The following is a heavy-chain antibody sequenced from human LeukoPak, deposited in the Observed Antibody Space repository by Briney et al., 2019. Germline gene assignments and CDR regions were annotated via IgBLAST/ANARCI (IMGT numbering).Heavy chain of an antibody. CDR2: ISISHSYI. J-gene: IGHJ3*02. D-gene: IGHD1-26*01. Sequence: PGGSLRLSCTASGFTFSDCDMNWVRQAPGKGLEWVSSISISHSYISYADSVKGRFTISRDNAKNSLFLQMNSLRAEDTALYYCARDGMSGSPYAFDIWGQGTMVTVSS. CDR1: GFTFSDCD. CDR3: ARDGMSGSPYAFDI. V-gene: IGHV3-21*01.